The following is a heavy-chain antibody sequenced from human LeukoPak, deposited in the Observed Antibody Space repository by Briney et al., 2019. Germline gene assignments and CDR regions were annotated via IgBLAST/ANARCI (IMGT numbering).Heavy chain of an antibody. CDR3: ARGEYYESSGYYHYDY. CDR2: ISSSGSTK. Sequence: GGSLRLSRAASGFTFSDYYMSWIRQAPGKGLEWISYISSSGSTKYYADSVKGRFTISRDNAKKSLYLQMNSLSVEDTAVYYCARGEYYESSGYYHYDYWGQGTLVTVSS. D-gene: IGHD3-22*01. CDR1: GFTFSDYY. J-gene: IGHJ4*02. V-gene: IGHV3-11*01.